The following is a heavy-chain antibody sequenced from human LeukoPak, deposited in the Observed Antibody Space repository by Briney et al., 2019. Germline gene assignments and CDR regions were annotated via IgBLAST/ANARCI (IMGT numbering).Heavy chain of an antibody. CDR1: GGSIGSYY. J-gene: IGHJ6*03. D-gene: IGHD2-8*01. CDR3: ARNLYVYYMDV. CDR2: IYYSGST. V-gene: IGHV4-59*01. Sequence: SETLSLTCTVSGGSIGSYYWSWIRQPPGKGLEWIGYIYYSGSTNYNPSLKSRVTISVDTSKNQFSLKLSSVTAADTAVYYCARNLYVYYMDVWGKGTTVTVSS.